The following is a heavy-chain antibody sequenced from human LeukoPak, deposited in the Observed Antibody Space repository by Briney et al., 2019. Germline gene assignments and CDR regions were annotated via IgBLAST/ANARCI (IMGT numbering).Heavy chain of an antibody. V-gene: IGHV3-30*03. CDR1: GFTFSSYG. D-gene: IGHD2-15*01. J-gene: IGHJ4*02. CDR3: AREFNSFKSDCRGGYCLFLN. CDR2: ISYDGSNK. Sequence: GGSLRLSCAASGFTFSSYGMHWVRQAPGKGLEWVAVISYDGSNKYHADSVKGRFTISRDNSKNTLYLQMNSLRVEDTAMYYCAREFNSFKSDCRGGYCLFLNWGQGALVTVSS.